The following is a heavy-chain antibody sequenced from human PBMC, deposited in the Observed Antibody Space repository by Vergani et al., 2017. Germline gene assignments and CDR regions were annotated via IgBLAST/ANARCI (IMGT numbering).Heavy chain of an antibody. D-gene: IGHD3-10*01. J-gene: IGHJ4*02. CDR1: GFTFSSYW. CDR3: ARALIYGSGRVVYY. Sequence: EVQLVESGGGLVQPGGSLRLSCAASGFTFSSYWMSWVRQAQGKGLEWVANIKQDGSEKYYVDSVKGRFTISRDNAKNSLYLQMNSLSAEDTAVYYCARALIYGSGRVVYYWGQGSLVTVSS. CDR2: IKQDGSEK. V-gene: IGHV3-7*01.